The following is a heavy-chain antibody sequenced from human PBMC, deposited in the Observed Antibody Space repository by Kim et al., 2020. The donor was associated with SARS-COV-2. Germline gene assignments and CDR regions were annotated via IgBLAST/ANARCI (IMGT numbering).Heavy chain of an antibody. V-gene: IGHV4-34*01. D-gene: IGHD3-10*01. CDR1: GGSFSGYY. Sequence: SETLSLTCAVYGGSFSGYYWSWIRQAPGKGLEWIGEINHDGSTNYNPSLKSRVIISVDTSKNQFSLKVSSVTAADTALYYCARGQYGSGTYHNGNFDYWGQGTLVTVSS. J-gene: IGHJ4*02. CDR3: ARGQYGSGTYHNGNFDY. CDR2: INHDGST.